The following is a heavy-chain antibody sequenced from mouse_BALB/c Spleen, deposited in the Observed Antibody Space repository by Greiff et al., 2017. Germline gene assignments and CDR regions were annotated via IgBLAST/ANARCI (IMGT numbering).Heavy chain of an antibody. CDR2: ISSGSSTI. V-gene: IGHV5-17*02. CDR1: GFTFSSFG. CDR3: ARELEDY. Sequence: EVQRVESGGGLVQPGGSRKLSCAASGFTFSSFGMHWVRQAPEKGLEWVAYISSGSSTIYYADTVKGRFTISRDNPKNTLFLQMTSLRSEDTAMYYCARELEDYWGQGTTLTVSS. J-gene: IGHJ2*01.